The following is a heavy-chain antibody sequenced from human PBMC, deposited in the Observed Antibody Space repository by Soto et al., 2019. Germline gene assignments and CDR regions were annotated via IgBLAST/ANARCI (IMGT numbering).Heavy chain of an antibody. V-gene: IGHV3-74*01. CDR3: ARSTRRGVYFYFDS. D-gene: IGHD2-8*01. CDR2: ANVDGTDT. Sequence: EVQLVESGGGLVQPGGSLRLSCAASGFTLRSYWMHWVRQSPGKGLEWVGVANVDGTDTNSADSMRGRLTVSRDDAKNTLHLQMASLRVHDTALYFCARSTRRGVYFYFDSWGQGSLVTVS. CDR1: GFTLRSYW. J-gene: IGHJ4*02.